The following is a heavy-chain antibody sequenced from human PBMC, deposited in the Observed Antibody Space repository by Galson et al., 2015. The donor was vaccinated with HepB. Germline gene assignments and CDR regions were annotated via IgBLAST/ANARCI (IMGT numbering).Heavy chain of an antibody. J-gene: IGHJ4*02. CDR2: ISYDGSNK. D-gene: IGHD6-19*01. CDR1: GFTFSSYG. CDR3: AKESRIAVAGFDY. V-gene: IGHV3-30*18. Sequence: SLRLSCAASGFTFSSYGMHWVRQAPGKGLEWVAVISYDGSNKYYADSVKGRFTISRDNSKNTLYLQMNSLRAEDTAVYYCAKESRIAVAGFDYWGQGTLVTVSS.